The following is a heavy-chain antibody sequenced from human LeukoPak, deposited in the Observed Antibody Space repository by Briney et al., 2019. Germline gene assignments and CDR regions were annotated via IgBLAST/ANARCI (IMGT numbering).Heavy chain of an antibody. V-gene: IGHV3-23*01. CDR1: GFTFSSYA. CDR3: AKEYYDSSGYWGY. Sequence: GGSLRLSCAASGFTFSSYAMSWVRQAPGKGLEWVSAISGSRGSTYYTDSVKGRFTISRDNSKNTLYLQMNSLRAEDTAVYYCAKEYYDSSGYWGYWGQGTLVTVSS. CDR2: ISGSRGST. D-gene: IGHD3-22*01. J-gene: IGHJ4*02.